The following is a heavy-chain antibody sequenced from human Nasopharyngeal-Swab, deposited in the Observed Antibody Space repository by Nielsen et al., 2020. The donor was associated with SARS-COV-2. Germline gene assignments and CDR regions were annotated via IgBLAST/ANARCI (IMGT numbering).Heavy chain of an antibody. J-gene: IGHJ6*03. V-gene: IGHV3-74*01. CDR2: IQRDGTMK. Sequence: GESLKISCLASGFSFSGHWMHWVRQAPGKGLEWVSRIQRDGTMKDYAGPVKGRFVISRDNAKNTLYLEMNSLSVDDTAVYYCARDNHYWGGDNMDVWGKGTTVTVSS. CDR3: ARDNHYWGGDNMDV. CDR1: GFSFSGHW. D-gene: IGHD2-21*02.